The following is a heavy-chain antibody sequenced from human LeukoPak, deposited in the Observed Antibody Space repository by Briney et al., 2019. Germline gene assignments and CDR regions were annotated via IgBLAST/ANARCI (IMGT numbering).Heavy chain of an antibody. CDR3: AKDPSRRTLDPDY. CDR1: GFSFSGHW. J-gene: IGHJ4*02. V-gene: IGHV3-74*01. CDR2: ISPTGSTT. Sequence: PGGSLRLSCTASGFSFSGHWMHWARQLPGKGLVWVSRISPTGSTTSYADSVKGRFTVSRDNAKNTLYLQVNNLRAEDTAVYYCAKDPSRRTLDPDYWGQGTLVTVSS. D-gene: IGHD1-14*01.